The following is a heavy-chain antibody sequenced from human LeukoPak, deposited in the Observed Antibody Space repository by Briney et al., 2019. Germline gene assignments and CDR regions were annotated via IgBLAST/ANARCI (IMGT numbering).Heavy chain of an antibody. Sequence: SETLSLTCPVSGGSISSSNWWSWVRQPPGKGLEWIGEIYHSGSTNYNPSLKSRVTISVDKSKNQFSLKLSSVTAADTAVYYCARDLGLHPNWFDPWGQGTLVTVSS. CDR2: IYHSGST. V-gene: IGHV4-4*02. D-gene: IGHD1-7*01. CDR3: ARDLGLHPNWFDP. J-gene: IGHJ5*02. CDR1: GGSISSSNW.